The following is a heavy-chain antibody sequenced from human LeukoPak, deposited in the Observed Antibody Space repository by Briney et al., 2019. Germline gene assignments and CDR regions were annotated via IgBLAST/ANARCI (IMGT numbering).Heavy chain of an antibody. CDR1: GFTFTTYA. CDR3: AKDFVVVPGNVNYFDY. CDR2: ISGSGDNT. D-gene: IGHD2-21*02. J-gene: IGHJ4*02. Sequence: PGGSLRLSCAASGFTFTTYAVSWVRQAPGKGLEWVSAISGSGDNTYYADSVKGRFTVSRDNSKNTLYVQMKSLRAEDTAVYYCAKDFVVVPGNVNYFDYWGQGTLVTVSS. V-gene: IGHV3-23*01.